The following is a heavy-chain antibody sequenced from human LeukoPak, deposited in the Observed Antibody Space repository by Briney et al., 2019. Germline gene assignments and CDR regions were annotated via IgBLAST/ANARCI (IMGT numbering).Heavy chain of an antibody. Sequence: SETLSLTCAVYGGSFSGYYWSWIRQPPGKGLEWIGEINHSGSTNYNPSVKCRVTISVDTSKYQFSLKLSSVTAADTAVYYCARGFRYSSSWFHYWGQGTLVTVSS. CDR1: GGSFSGYY. V-gene: IGHV4-34*01. CDR3: ARGFRYSSSWFHY. J-gene: IGHJ4*02. D-gene: IGHD6-13*01. CDR2: INHSGST.